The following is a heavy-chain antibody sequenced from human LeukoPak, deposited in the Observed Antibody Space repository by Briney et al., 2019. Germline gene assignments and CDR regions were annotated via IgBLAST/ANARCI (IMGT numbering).Heavy chain of an antibody. CDR2: INPNSGGT. J-gene: IGHJ4*02. Sequence: ASVKVSCKASGYTFTGYYMHWVRQAPGQGLEWMGCINPNSGGTNYAQKFQGRVTMTRDTSISTAYMEMSRLRSDDTAVYYCARVGVAAAGYPFDYWGQGTLVTVSS. CDR1: GYTFTGYY. CDR3: ARVGVAAAGYPFDY. V-gene: IGHV1-2*02. D-gene: IGHD6-13*01.